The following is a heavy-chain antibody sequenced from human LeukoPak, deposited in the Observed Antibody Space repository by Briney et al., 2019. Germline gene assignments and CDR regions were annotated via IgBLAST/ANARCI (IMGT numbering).Heavy chain of an antibody. V-gene: IGHV4-59*11. CDR3: ARLYDSSGYTNWLDP. Sequence: SETLSLTCTVSGGSISSHYWSWIRQPPGKGLEWIGYIYFSGSSKYNPSLKSRVTISVDTSKNQFSLKLSSVTAADTAVYYCARLYDSSGYTNWLDPWGQGTLVTVSS. J-gene: IGHJ5*02. CDR1: GGSISSHY. D-gene: IGHD3-22*01. CDR2: IYFSGSS.